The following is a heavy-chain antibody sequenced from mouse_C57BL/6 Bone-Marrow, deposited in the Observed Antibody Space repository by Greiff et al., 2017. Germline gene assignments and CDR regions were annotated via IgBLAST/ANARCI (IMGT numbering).Heavy chain of an antibody. J-gene: IGHJ3*01. D-gene: IGHD1-1*01. Sequence: VQLQQPGAELVKPGASVKLSCKASGYTFTSYWMHWVKQRPGQGLAWIGLIYPSSGSNNYNEKFKSKATLTVDKSTRPAYMKLGSLTSEDCAVDYCARSTVVPFAYWGQGTLVTVSA. CDR2: IYPSSGSN. V-gene: IGHV1-64*01. CDR3: ARSTVVPFAY. CDR1: GYTFTSYW.